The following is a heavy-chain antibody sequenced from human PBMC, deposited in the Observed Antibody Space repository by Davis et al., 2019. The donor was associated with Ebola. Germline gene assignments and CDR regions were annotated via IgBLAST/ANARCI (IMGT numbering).Heavy chain of an antibody. CDR2: INHSGST. CDR1: GSSISSSNW. Sequence: MPSETLSLTCAVSGSSISSSNWWSWVRQPPGKGLEWIGEINHSGSTNYNPSLKSRVTISVDTSKNQFSLKLSSVTAADTAVYYCARGPSLRNFDYWGQGTLVTVSS. J-gene: IGHJ4*02. V-gene: IGHV4-4*02. CDR3: ARGPSLRNFDY. D-gene: IGHD3-16*01.